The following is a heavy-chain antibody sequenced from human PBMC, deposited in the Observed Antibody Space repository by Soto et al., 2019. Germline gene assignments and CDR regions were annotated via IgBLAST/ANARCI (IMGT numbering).Heavy chain of an antibody. CDR3: ARPAYYDFWSGYPKGAFDI. CDR2: IYYSGST. V-gene: IGHV4-39*01. J-gene: IGHJ3*02. D-gene: IGHD3-3*01. CDR1: GGSISSSSYY. Sequence: QLQLQESGPGLVKPSETLSLTCTVSGGSISSSSYYWGWIRPPPGKGLEWIGSIYYSGSTYYNPSLKRRVTISVDTSKNQFSLKLSSVTAADPAVYYCARPAYYDFWSGYPKGAFDIWGQGTMATVSS.